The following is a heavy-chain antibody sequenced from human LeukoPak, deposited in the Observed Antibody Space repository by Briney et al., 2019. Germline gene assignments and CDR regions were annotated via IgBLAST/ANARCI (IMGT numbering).Heavy chain of an antibody. CDR2: INPNSGGT. CDR3: ARVDSWGYSYGLLNFDF. Sequence: ASVKVSCKASGYTFTGYYMHWVRQAPGQGLEWMGWINPNSGGTNYAQKFQGRVTMTRDTSISTAYMELSRLRSDDTAVYYCARVDSWGYSYGLLNFDFWGQGTLVTVSS. V-gene: IGHV1-2*02. CDR1: GYTFTGYY. D-gene: IGHD5-18*01. J-gene: IGHJ4*02.